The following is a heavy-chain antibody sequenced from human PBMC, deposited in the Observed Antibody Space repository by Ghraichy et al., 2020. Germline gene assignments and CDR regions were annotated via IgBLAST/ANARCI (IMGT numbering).Heavy chain of an antibody. CDR2: IKNDGSDK. CDR1: GFTFSKNW. CDR3: ARGISGSPYYYYGMDV. Sequence: GESLNISCAASGFTFSKNWMSWVRRAPGKGLEWVANIKNDGSDKYYLDSVRGRFTISRDNAKNSLYLQMNSLRVEDTAVYYCARGISGSPYYYYGMDVWGQGTTVTVSS. V-gene: IGHV3-7*03. D-gene: IGHD2-15*01. J-gene: IGHJ6*02.